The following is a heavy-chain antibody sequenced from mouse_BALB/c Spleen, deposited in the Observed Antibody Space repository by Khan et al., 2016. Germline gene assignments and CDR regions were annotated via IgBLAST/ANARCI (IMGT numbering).Heavy chain of an antibody. J-gene: IGHJ4*01. CDR1: GYSFTGYN. CDR3: ARSGYGSSYDMDD. CDR2: IDPYYGGI. V-gene: IGHV1-39*01. D-gene: IGHD1-1*01. Sequence: VQLQQSGPELEKPGASVKISCKASGYSFTGYNMNWVKQSNGKSLEWIGNIDPYYGGISYNQKFKGQATLTVDKSSSTAYLQLKTLTSEDSAVYYCARSGYGSSYDMDDWGQGTSVTVSS.